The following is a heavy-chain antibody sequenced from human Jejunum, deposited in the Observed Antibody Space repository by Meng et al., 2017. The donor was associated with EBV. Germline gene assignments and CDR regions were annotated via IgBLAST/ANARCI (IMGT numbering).Heavy chain of an antibody. V-gene: IGHV4-4*02. J-gene: IGHJ4*02. D-gene: IGHD3-22*01. CDR3: AGNGYYALEY. Sequence: QVQEPGPSLEKASGALSLTGVVSGGSISDNDWWSWVRQPPGKGLEWLGEIYHGGGTNYNPSLESRVTISVDKSKNQFSLKLNSVTVADTAVYYCAGNGYYALEYWGPGILVTVSS. CDR1: GGSISDNDW. CDR2: IYHGGGT.